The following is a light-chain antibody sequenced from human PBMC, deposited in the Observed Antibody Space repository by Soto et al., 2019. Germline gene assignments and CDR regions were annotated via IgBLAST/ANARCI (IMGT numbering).Light chain of an antibody. J-gene: IGLJ2*01. CDR2: EVS. CDR3: RSYAGSNNFVV. V-gene: IGLV2-8*01. CDR1: SSDVGGYNY. Sequence: QSVLTQPPSASGSPGQSVTLSCTGTSSDVGGYNYVSWYQQHPGKAPKLMIYEVSKRPSGVPDRFSGPKSGTTASLTVSGLQPEDESDYYCRSYAGSNNFVVFGGGTKLTVL.